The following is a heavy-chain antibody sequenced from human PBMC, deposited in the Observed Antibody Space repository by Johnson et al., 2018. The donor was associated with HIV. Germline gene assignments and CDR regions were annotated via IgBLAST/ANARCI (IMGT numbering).Heavy chain of an antibody. CDR2: LSYDGGNK. J-gene: IGHJ3*02. V-gene: IGHV3-30*03. CDR3: ARAVARGQWLADGYI. D-gene: IGHD6-19*01. Sequence: QEQLVESGGGVVQPGRSLRLSCAASGFTFSSYCMHWVRQAPGKGLEWVAVLSYDGGNKYYADSVKGRVTISSDNSKNTLYLQMNSLRHNDTAVYYWARAVARGQWLADGYIWGQGTTVTVSS. CDR1: GFTFSSYC.